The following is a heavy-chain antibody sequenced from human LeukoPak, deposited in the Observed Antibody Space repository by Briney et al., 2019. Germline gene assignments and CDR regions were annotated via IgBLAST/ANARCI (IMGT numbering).Heavy chain of an antibody. CDR3: ATGAQNIAVAGDREYYFDY. D-gene: IGHD6-19*01. CDR1: GFTFSSYS. CDR2: ISSSSSYI. V-gene: IGHV3-21*01. Sequence: GGSLRLSCAASGFTFSSYSMNWVRQAPGKGLEWVSSISSSSSYIYYADSVKGRFTISRDNAKNSLYLQMNSLRAEDTAVYYCATGAQNIAVAGDREYYFDYWGQGTLVTVSS. J-gene: IGHJ4*02.